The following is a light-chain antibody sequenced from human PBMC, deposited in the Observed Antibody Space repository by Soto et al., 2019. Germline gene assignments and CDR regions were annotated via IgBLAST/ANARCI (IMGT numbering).Light chain of an antibody. J-gene: IGLJ2*01. CDR3: SSYATSTTVL. Sequence: QSALTQPASVSGSPGQSITISCTGTSSDVGGYNVSWYQQHPGRAPQLMIYDVSNRPSGVSTRFSGSRSGNTASLTISGLQAEDEADYYCSSYATSTTVLFGGGTKLTVL. CDR1: SSDVGGYN. V-gene: IGLV2-14*03. CDR2: DVS.